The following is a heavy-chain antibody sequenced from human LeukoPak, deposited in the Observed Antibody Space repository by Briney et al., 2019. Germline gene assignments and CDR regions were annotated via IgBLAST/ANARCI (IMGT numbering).Heavy chain of an antibody. J-gene: IGHJ4*02. CDR2: ISSSGGTT. CDR3: AKEYYDSSGYYYSLDC. CDR1: GFTFSSYA. V-gene: IGHV3-23*01. Sequence: GGSLRLSCAASGFTFSSYAMSWVRQAPGKGLEWVSGISSSGGTTYYADSVKGRFTISRDNSKNTLYLQMNSLRAEDTAVYYCAKEYYDSSGYYYSLDCWGQGALVTVSS. D-gene: IGHD3-22*01.